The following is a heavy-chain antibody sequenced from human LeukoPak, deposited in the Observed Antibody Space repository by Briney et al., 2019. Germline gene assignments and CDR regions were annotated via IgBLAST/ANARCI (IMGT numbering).Heavy chain of an antibody. J-gene: IGHJ4*02. CDR3: ARALSSSSWTD. V-gene: IGHV4-31*03. CDR2: IYYSGST. D-gene: IGHD6-13*01. Sequence: SETLSLTCTVSGGSISSSDYYWSWIRQHPGKGLEWIGYIYYSGSTYYNPSLKSRVTISVDTSKNQFSLKLSSVTAADTAVYYCARALSSSSWTDWGQGTLVTVSS. CDR1: GGSISSSDYY.